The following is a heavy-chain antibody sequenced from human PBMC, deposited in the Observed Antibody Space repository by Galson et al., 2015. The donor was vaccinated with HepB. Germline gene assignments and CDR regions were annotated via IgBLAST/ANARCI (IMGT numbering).Heavy chain of an antibody. D-gene: IGHD5-12*01. Sequence: PALVKPTQTLTLTCTVSGFSLSNARMGVSWIRQPPGKALEWLAHIFSNDEKSYSTSLKSRLTISKDTSRSQVVLTMTNMDPVDTATYYCARMVGGGVVATRWVALFDYWGQGTLVTVSS. V-gene: IGHV2-26*01. CDR2: IFSNDEK. CDR1: GFSLSNARMG. CDR3: ARMVGGGVVATRWVALFDY. J-gene: IGHJ4*02.